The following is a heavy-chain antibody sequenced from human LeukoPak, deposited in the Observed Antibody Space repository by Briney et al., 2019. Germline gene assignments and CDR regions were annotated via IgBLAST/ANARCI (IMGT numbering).Heavy chain of an antibody. J-gene: IGHJ4*02. Sequence: SETLSLTCTVSGGSIGSGAYYWTWIRQPPGKGLEWFGYIFHSGVTSYNPSLKSRVTISVDTSKNQFSLTLTSVTAADTAVYYCASQRGPYRTSVFDYWGQGTLVTVSS. D-gene: IGHD3-16*01. CDR2: IFHSGVT. CDR1: GGSIGSGAYY. V-gene: IGHV4-30-2*02. CDR3: ASQRGPYRTSVFDY.